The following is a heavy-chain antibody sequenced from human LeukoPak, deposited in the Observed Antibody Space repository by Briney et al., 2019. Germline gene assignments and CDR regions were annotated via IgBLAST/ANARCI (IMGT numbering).Heavy chain of an antibody. V-gene: IGHV1-2*02. CDR2: INPNSGGT. Sequence: ASVKVSCKASGYTFTGYYMHWVRQAPGQGREWMGWINPNSGGTNYAQKFQGRVTMTRDTSISTAYMELSRLRSDDTAVYYCARAPTGYSSGWYDYWGQGTLVTVSS. CDR3: ARAPTGYSSGWYDY. J-gene: IGHJ4*02. CDR1: GYTFTGYY. D-gene: IGHD6-19*01.